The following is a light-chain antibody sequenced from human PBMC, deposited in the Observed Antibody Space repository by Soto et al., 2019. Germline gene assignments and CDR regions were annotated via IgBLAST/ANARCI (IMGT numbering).Light chain of an antibody. Sequence: DIHMTQSPSTLSASVRDRVTITCRASQSVSPWLAWYQQKPGRAPRLLIYQASTLETEVPSRFSASGAGTDFTFTISGLQPDDFATYYCQQYHSYPYTFGQGTKLEI. J-gene: IGKJ2*01. CDR3: QQYHSYPYT. V-gene: IGKV1-5*03. CDR1: QSVSPW. CDR2: QAS.